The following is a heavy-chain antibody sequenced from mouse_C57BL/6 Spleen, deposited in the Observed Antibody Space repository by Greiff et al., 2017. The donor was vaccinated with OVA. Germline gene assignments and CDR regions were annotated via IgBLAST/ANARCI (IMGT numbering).Heavy chain of an antibody. J-gene: IGHJ3*01. V-gene: IGHV5-4*01. Sequence: EVQLVESGGGLVKPGGSLKLSCAASGFTFSSYAMSWVRQTPGKRLEWVATISDGGSYTYYTDNVKGRFTISRDNAKNNLYLQMSHLKSEDTAMYYCAREGDSSGYFSWFAYWGQGTLVTVSA. CDR3: AREGDSSGYFSWFAY. CDR1: GFTFSSYA. D-gene: IGHD3-2*02. CDR2: ISDGGSYT.